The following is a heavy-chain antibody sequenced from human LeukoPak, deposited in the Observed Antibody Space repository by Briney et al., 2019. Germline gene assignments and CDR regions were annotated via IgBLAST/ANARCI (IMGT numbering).Heavy chain of an antibody. Sequence: PGGSLRLSCAASGFIFSSHSMSWVRQAPGKGLEWVSYISRSGSTICYADSVKGRFTISRDDAKNSLYLQMNSLRAEDTAVYYCARRDPRELLLEYYFDYWGQGTLVTVSS. CDR3: ARRDPRELLLEYYFDY. CDR2: ISRSGSTI. V-gene: IGHV3-48*01. D-gene: IGHD2-15*01. CDR1: GFIFSSHS. J-gene: IGHJ4*02.